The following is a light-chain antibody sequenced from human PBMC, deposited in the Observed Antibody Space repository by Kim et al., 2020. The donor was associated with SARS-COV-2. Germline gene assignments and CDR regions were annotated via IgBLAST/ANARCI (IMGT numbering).Light chain of an antibody. CDR1: QGISSF. CDR2: AAA. Sequence: IQLTQSPSSLSASVGDRVTITCRASQGISSFLAWYQQKPGKAPKLLIYAAATLQSGVPSRFSGSGSGTDFTLTISNLQPEDFATYYCQHLHSYPITFGRGTRLEIK. J-gene: IGKJ5*01. CDR3: QHLHSYPIT. V-gene: IGKV1-9*01.